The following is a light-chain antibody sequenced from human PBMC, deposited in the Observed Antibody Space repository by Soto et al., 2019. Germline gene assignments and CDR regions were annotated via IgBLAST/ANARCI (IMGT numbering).Light chain of an antibody. V-gene: IGLV2-8*01. Sequence: QSALTQPPSASGSPGQSVTISCTGISSDVGGYNYVSWYQQHPGKAAKLMIYEVTKRPSGVPDRFSGSRSGDTASLTVAVLQAEDEADYYCSSYAGSDNVLFGGGTKLTVL. CDR2: EVT. J-gene: IGLJ2*01. CDR1: SSDVGGYNY. CDR3: SSYAGSDNVL.